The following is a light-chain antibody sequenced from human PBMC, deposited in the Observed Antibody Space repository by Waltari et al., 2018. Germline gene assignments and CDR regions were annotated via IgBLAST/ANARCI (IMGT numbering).Light chain of an antibody. CDR3: QSYDDTTNQV. Sequence: NFMLTQTHSVSESPGKTVTISCTRSSGSIASYYVQWYQQRPGSAPTTVIYDDDLRPSGVPDRFSGSIDSSSNSASLTISGLKTEDEADYYCQSYDDTTNQVFGGGTKLTVL. CDR1: SGSIASYY. J-gene: IGLJ2*01. V-gene: IGLV6-57*04. CDR2: DDD.